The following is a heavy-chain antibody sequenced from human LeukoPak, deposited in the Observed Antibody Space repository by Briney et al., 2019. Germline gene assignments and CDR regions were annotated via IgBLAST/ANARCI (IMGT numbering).Heavy chain of an antibody. V-gene: IGHV4-28*01. CDR2: IFYSGSA. J-gene: IGHJ4*02. D-gene: IGHD5-18*01. Sequence: SETLSLTCAVSGYSISSSNWWGRIRQPPGKGLEWIGYIFYSGSAYYNPSLKSRVTMSIDTSKNQFSLKLNSVTAVDTAAYYCARTALDTTTYFHYWGRGTLVTVSS. CDR3: ARTALDTTTYFHY. CDR1: GYSISSSNW.